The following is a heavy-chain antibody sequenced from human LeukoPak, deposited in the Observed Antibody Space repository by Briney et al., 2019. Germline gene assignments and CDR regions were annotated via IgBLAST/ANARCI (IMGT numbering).Heavy chain of an antibody. Sequence: NSSETLSLTCTVSGGSISSSSYYWGWIRQPPGKGLEWIGYIYYSGSTNYNPSLKSRVTISVDTSKNQFSLKLRSVTAADTAVYYCARPSAGGYADAFDIWGQGTMVTVSS. V-gene: IGHV4-61*05. D-gene: IGHD5-12*01. CDR1: GGSISSSSYY. J-gene: IGHJ3*02. CDR2: IYYSGST. CDR3: ARPSAGGYADAFDI.